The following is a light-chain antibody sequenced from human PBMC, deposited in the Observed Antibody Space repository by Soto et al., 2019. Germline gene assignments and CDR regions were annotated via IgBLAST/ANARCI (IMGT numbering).Light chain of an antibody. CDR2: DAS. CDR1: QSVGSS. J-gene: IGKJ2*01. Sequence: EIVLTQSPATLSLSPGERATLSCRASQSVGSSLAWFQHKPGQAPRLLIYDASNRATGIPARFSGSGSGTDFTLNISSLEPEDFAVYYCQQRSNWPRTFGQGTKLEIK. CDR3: QQRSNWPRT. V-gene: IGKV3-11*01.